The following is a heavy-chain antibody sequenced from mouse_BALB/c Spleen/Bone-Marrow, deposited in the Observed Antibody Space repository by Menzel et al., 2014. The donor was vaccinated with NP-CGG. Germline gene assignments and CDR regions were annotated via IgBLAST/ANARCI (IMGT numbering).Heavy chain of an antibody. D-gene: IGHD1-1*01. CDR3: AREGVLRAIDY. Sequence: EVQLQQSGPELVKPGASVKISCKASGYSFTGYFMNWVMQSHGKSLEWIGRINPYNGDTFYNQKFKGKATLTVDKSSSAPHMGLRGAASEGSADYYCAREGVLRAIDYWGQGTSDTASS. CDR1: GYSFTGYF. J-gene: IGHJ4*01. CDR2: INPYNGDT. V-gene: IGHV1-20*02.